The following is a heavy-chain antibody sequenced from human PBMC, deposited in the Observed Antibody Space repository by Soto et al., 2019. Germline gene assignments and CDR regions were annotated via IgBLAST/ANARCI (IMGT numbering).Heavy chain of an antibody. CDR3: ARGAGGTVTTQRVDYYYYYGMDV. V-gene: IGHV3-21*01. D-gene: IGHD4-17*01. Sequence: GGSLRLSCAASGFTFSSYSMNWVRQAPGKGLEWVSSISSSSSYIYYADSVKGRFTISRDNAKNSLYLQMNSLRAEDTAVYYCARGAGGTVTTQRVDYYYYYGMDVWGQGTTVTVSS. CDR2: ISSSSSYI. J-gene: IGHJ6*02. CDR1: GFTFSSYS.